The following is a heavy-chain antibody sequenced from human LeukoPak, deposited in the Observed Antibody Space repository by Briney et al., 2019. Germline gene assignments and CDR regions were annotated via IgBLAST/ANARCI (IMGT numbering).Heavy chain of an antibody. CDR3: ARETIDIVVVPAAMKYYYYGMDV. V-gene: IGHV1-2*06. D-gene: IGHD2-2*01. J-gene: IGHJ6*02. Sequence: RASVKVSCKASGYTFTSYYMHWVRQAPGQGLEWMGRINPNSGGTNYAQKFQGRVTMTRDTSISTAYMELSRLRSDDTAVYYCARETIDIVVVPAAMKYYYYGMDVWGQGTTVTVSS. CDR2: INPNSGGT. CDR1: GYTFTSYY.